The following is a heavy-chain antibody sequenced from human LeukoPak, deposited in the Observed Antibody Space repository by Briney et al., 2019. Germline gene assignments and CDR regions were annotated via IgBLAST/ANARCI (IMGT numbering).Heavy chain of an antibody. CDR3: ARGYYYDSNGFDY. Sequence: PGGSLRLSCAASGFTFTSYAMSWVRQAPGKGLEWVSAISGSGDNTYYADSVKGRFTISRDNSKNTLYLQMNSLRAEDTAVYYCARGYYYDSNGFDYWGQGTLVTVSA. D-gene: IGHD3-22*01. CDR1: GFTFTSYA. J-gene: IGHJ4*02. CDR2: ISGSGDNT. V-gene: IGHV3-23*01.